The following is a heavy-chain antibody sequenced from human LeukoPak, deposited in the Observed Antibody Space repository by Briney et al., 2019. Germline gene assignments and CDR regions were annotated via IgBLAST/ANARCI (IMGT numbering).Heavy chain of an antibody. J-gene: IGHJ6*02. CDR2: ISSSSSYI. CDR1: GFTFSSYS. D-gene: IGHD2-2*01. CDR3: ARGYCSSTSCRILGYYYGMDV. V-gene: IGHV3-21*01. Sequence: PGGSLRLSCAASGFTFSSYSMNWVRQAPGKGLEWVSSISSSSSYIYYADSVKGRFTISRDNAQNSLYLQMNSLRAEDTAVYYCARGYCSSTSCRILGYYYGMDVWGQGTTVTVSS.